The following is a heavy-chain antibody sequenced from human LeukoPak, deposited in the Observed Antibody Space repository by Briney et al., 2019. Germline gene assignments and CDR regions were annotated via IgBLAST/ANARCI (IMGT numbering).Heavy chain of an antibody. Sequence: GGSLRLSCAASGFTFDDYAMHWVRQAPGKGLEWVSGVIWNSGSIGYADSVKGRFTISRDNAKNSLYLQMNSLRAEDMALYYCAKAGRTRGSYSPFGFDYWGQGTLVTVSS. CDR3: AKAGRTRGSYSPFGFDY. CDR1: GFTFDDYA. D-gene: IGHD1-26*01. V-gene: IGHV3-9*03. CDR2: VIWNSGSI. J-gene: IGHJ4*02.